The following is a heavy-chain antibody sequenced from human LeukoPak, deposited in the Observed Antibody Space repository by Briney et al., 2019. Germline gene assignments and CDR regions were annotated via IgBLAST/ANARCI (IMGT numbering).Heavy chain of an antibody. V-gene: IGHV1-18*01. Sequence: ASVNVSCKASGYTFTSYGISWVRQAAGQGLERMGWISAYNGNTNYAQKLQGRVTMTTDTSTSTAYMELWSLRSDDTAVYYCARLTTVVTPTFDYWGQGTLVTVSS. CDR2: ISAYNGNT. J-gene: IGHJ4*02. D-gene: IGHD4-23*01. CDR3: ARLTTVVTPTFDY. CDR1: GYTFTSYG.